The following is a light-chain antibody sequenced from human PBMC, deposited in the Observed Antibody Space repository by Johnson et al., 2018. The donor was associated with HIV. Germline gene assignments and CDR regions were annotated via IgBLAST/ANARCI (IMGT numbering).Light chain of an antibody. J-gene: IGLJ1*01. CDR1: SSNIGNNY. Sequence: QSMLTQPPSVSAAPGQKVTISCSGSSSNIGNNYVSWYQQLPGTAPKLLIYENNKRPSGIPDRFSGSKSGTSATLGITGLQTGDEADYYCATWDSSLGAHYVFGTGTKVTVL. CDR2: ENN. CDR3: ATWDSSLGAHYV. V-gene: IGLV1-51*02.